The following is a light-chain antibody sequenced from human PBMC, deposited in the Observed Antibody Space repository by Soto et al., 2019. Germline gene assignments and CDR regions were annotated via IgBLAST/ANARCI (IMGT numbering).Light chain of an antibody. CDR3: QQANSYPWT. CDR2: GAS. V-gene: IGKV1-12*01. CDR1: QGVSDW. J-gene: IGKJ1*01. Sequence: DIQMTQSPSYVSASVEDSVTITRRASQGVSDWVAWYQQKPGEAPKLLIYGASSLLSGVPSRFSGTRSGTDFTLTISSLQPEDFATYYCQQANSYPWTFGQGTKVDIK.